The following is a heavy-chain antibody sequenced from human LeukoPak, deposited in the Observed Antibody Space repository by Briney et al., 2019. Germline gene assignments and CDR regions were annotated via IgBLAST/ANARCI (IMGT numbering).Heavy chain of an antibody. J-gene: IGHJ4*02. V-gene: IGHV4-34*01. D-gene: IGHD2-2*01. CDR3: ANRLRSTRNAFDI. Sequence: PSETLSLTCAVYGGSFSGYFWSWIRQPPGKGLEWIGEINHSGSTNYSPSLKSRVTISVDTSKNQFSLKLSSVTAADTAVYYCANRLRSTRNAFDIWGQGTLVTVSS. CDR1: GGSFSGYF. CDR2: INHSGST.